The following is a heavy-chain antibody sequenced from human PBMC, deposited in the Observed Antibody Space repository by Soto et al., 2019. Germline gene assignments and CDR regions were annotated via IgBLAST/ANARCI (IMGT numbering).Heavy chain of an antibody. D-gene: IGHD6-13*01. CDR3: ARDNGSSWSGYDYYYGMDL. Sequence: ASVKVSCKASGYTFTSYDINWVRQATGQGLEWMGWMNPNSGNTGYAQKFQGRVTMTRNTSISTAYMELSSLRSEDTAVYYCARDNGSSWSGYDYYYGMDLWGQGNTVTVSS. J-gene: IGHJ6*02. CDR2: MNPNSGNT. V-gene: IGHV1-8*01. CDR1: GYTFTSYD.